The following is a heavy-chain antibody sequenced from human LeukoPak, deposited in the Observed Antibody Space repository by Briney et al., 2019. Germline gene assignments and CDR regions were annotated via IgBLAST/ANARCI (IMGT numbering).Heavy chain of an antibody. J-gene: IGHJ5*02. Sequence: GASVKVSCKASGYTFTGYYIHWLRQAPGQGLEWMGWIDPNSDDTKYAQKFQGRVTMTRDTSISTAYMELSRLRSDDTAVYYCARSRTHIRFDPWGQGTLVTVSS. CDR2: IDPNSDDT. V-gene: IGHV1-2*02. D-gene: IGHD1-14*01. CDR3: ARSRTHIRFDP. CDR1: GYTFTGYY.